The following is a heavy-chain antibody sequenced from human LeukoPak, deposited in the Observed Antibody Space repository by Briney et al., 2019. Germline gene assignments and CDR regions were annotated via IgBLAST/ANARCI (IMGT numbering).Heavy chain of an antibody. CDR3: ARGGGVSSAQQYFDY. V-gene: IGHV3-53*01. CDR2: IYSGGST. D-gene: IGHD3-16*02. Sequence: GGSLRLSCAASGFTVSSNYMSWVRQAPGKGLEWVSVIYSGGSTYYADSVKGRFTISRDNSKNTLYLQRNSLRAEDTAVYYCARGGGVSSAQQYFDYWGQGTLVTVSS. J-gene: IGHJ4*02. CDR1: GFTVSSNY.